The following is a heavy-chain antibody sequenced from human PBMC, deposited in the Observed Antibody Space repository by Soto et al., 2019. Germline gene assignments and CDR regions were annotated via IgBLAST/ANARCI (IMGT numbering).Heavy chain of an antibody. D-gene: IGHD4-17*01. CDR2: ISFDDGKDK. CDR1: GFTFSDYG. CDR3: AKETYGGRPPFDYGLDV. J-gene: IGHJ6*04. Sequence: QVQLVESGGGVVQPGRSLRLSCAASGFTFSDYGMHWVRQAPGKGLEWVTFISFDDGKDKFYSAPVRGRFTISRENSKNPLSRKMTSGESEDRVIYSCAKETYGGRPPFDYGLDVGGKGTTVTVSS. V-gene: IGHV3-30*18.